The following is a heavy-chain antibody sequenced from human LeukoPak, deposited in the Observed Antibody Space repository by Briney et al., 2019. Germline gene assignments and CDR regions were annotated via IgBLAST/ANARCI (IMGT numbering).Heavy chain of an antibody. J-gene: IGHJ6*03. Sequence: SETLSLTCTVSGGSISSYYWSWIRQPPGKGLEWIGYIYYSGSTNYNPSLKSRVTISVDTSKNQFSLKLSSVTAADTAVYYCARGAGYSGGWYVYYYYMDVWGKGTTVTVSS. V-gene: IGHV4-59*01. CDR2: IYYSGST. CDR1: GGSISSYY. CDR3: ARGAGYSGGWYVYYYYMDV. D-gene: IGHD6-19*01.